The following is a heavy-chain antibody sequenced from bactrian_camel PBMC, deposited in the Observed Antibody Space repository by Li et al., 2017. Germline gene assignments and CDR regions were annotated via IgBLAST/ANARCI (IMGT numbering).Heavy chain of an antibody. CDR1: NHRGNC. Sequence: QLVESGGGSVQAGGSLRLSCLYNHRGNCMGWFRQAPGKEREGVAAINASGGRTYYRDSVKGRFTISQDNAKNTLYLQLCSLKSEDAAMYYCTTGQCDRSHCAMGVGEHWGQGTQVTVS. CDR3: TTGQCDRSHCAMGVGEH. J-gene: IGHJ4*01. V-gene: IGHV3S54*01. D-gene: IGHD3*01. CDR2: INASGGRT.